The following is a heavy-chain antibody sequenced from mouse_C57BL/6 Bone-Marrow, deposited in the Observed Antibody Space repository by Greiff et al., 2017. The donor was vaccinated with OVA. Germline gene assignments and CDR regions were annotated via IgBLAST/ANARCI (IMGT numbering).Heavy chain of an antibody. CDR1: GFNIKNTY. Sequence: EVQLQQSVAELVRPGASVKLPCTASGFNIKNTYMHWVKQRPEQGLEWIGRIDPANDSTKYAPKFQGKATLTADTSSNTAYLQLSSLSSEDTAVYCYARGNFGSSFYAMDYWGQGTSVTVSS. D-gene: IGHD1-1*01. CDR2: IDPANDST. CDR3: ARGNFGSSFYAMDY. V-gene: IGHV14-3*01. J-gene: IGHJ4*01.